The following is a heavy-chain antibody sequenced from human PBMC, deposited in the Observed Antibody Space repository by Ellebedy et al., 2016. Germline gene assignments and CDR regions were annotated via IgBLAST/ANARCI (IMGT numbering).Heavy chain of an antibody. CDR2: IYYSGNT. D-gene: IGHD6-19*01. J-gene: IGHJ5*02. CDR3: ARRYSSGWYFTGGWFDP. CDR1: GGSISSSTNY. Sequence: SETLSLXXSVSGGSISSSTNYWGWIRQSPGKGLEWIGSIYYSGNTYYNPSLKSRVTISVDTSKNQFSLELSSVTAADTAVYYCARRYSSGWYFTGGWFDPWGQGTLVTVHS. V-gene: IGHV4-39*01.